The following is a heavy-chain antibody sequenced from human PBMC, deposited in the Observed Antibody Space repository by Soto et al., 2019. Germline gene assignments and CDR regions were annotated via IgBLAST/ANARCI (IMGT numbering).Heavy chain of an antibody. D-gene: IGHD5-18*01. CDR1: GYRFTAYY. CDR2: MNLDTGGT. V-gene: IGHV1-2*06. Sequence: QVQLVQSGAEVKKPGASVRVSCEASGYRFTAYYIHGVRQAPGQGLEWMGRMNLDTGGTTYSQKFQGRVTMTRDTSISTAYMEVSSLKSDDTAMYYCARDGNFAFRGYNFAFDFWGQGTLVTVSS. CDR3: ARDGNFAFRGYNFAFDF. J-gene: IGHJ4*02.